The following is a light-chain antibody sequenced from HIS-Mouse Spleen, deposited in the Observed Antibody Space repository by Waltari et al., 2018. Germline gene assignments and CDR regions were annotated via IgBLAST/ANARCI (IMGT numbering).Light chain of an antibody. J-gene: IGLJ1*01. CDR1: AFPKQY. V-gene: IGLV3-25*03. Sequence: SYELTQPPSVSVSPGQTARITCSGDAFPKQYAYWYQQQPGQAPVLVIYKDSERPSGIPERFSGSSSGTTVTLTISGVQAEDEADYYCQSADSSGTYVFGTGTKVTVL. CDR2: KDS. CDR3: QSADSSGTYV.